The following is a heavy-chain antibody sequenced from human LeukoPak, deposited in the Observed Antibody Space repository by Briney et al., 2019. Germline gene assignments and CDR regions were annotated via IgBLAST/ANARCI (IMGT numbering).Heavy chain of an antibody. J-gene: IGHJ4*02. CDR1: GFTFSSYS. CDR2: ITTSSSTI. D-gene: IGHD6-6*01. Sequence: PGGSLRLSCAASGFTFSSYSMNWARQAPGKGLEWVSFITTSSSTIYYADSVKGRFTTSRDNAKNSLYLQMNSLREEDTAVYYCARVRSSYYFDYWGQGTLVTVSP. CDR3: ARVRSSYYFDY. V-gene: IGHV3-48*02.